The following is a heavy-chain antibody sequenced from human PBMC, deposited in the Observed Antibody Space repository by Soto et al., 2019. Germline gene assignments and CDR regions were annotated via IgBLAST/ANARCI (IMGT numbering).Heavy chain of an antibody. V-gene: IGHV4-59*01. CDR3: ARDTVLTGMFDF. Sequence: PSETLSLTCTVSGGSIGSYHWSWVRQPPGKGLEWIASVYYTGTTNYNPSLGSRVTISIDAPEHQISLKLTSVTAADTAFYYCARDTVLTGMFDFWGQGTLVTVSS. CDR2: VYYTGTT. CDR1: GGSIGSYH. J-gene: IGHJ4*02. D-gene: IGHD4-17*01.